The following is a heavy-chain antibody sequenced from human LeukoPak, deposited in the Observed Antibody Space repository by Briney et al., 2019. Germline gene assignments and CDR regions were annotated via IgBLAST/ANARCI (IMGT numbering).Heavy chain of an antibody. CDR2: IYTTGST. CDR3: ARDIGYYYDSSGFDY. V-gene: IGHV4-4*07. J-gene: IGHJ4*02. Sequence: SETLSLTCTVSGGSISSYYWSWIRQPAGKGLEWIGRIYTTGSTNYNPSLKSRVTMSVDTSKNQFSLKLTSVTAADTAVYYCARDIGYYYDSSGFDYWGQGTLSPSPQ. CDR1: GGSISSYY. D-gene: IGHD3-22*01.